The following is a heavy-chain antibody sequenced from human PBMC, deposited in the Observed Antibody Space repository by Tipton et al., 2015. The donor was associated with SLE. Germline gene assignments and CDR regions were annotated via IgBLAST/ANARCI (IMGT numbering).Heavy chain of an antibody. D-gene: IGHD2-15*01. CDR2: IYYSGST. Sequence: TLSLTCTVSGGSISSYYWSWIRQPPGKGLEWIGYIYYSGSTNYNPSLKSRVTISVDTSKNQFSLKLSSVTAADTAVYYCARGGLGCSYYSYMDVWGKGTTVTVSS. CDR1: GGSISSYY. V-gene: IGHV4-59*01. J-gene: IGHJ6*03. CDR3: ARGGLGCSYYSYMDV.